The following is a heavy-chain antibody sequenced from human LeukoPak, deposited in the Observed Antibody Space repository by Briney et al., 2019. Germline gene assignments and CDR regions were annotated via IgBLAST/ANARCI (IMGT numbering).Heavy chain of an antibody. D-gene: IGHD3-22*01. CDR1: GYTLTELS. J-gene: IGHJ4*02. CDR2: FDPEDGET. Sequence: GASVKVSCKVSGYTLTELSMHWERQDPGKGLELMGGFDPEDGETIYAQKFQGRVTMTEDTSTDTAYMELSSLRSEDTAVYYCATSSAYYYDSSGYFHWGQGTLVTVSS. CDR3: ATSSAYYYDSSGYFH. V-gene: IGHV1-24*01.